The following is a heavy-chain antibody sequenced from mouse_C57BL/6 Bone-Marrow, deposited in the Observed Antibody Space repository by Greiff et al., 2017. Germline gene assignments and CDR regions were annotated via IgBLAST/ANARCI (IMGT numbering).Heavy chain of an antibody. CDR3: ARYWGGEYYFDY. CDR1: GFTFTDYY. V-gene: IGHV7-3*01. D-gene: IGHD2-13*01. Sequence: EVKLVESGGGLVQPGGSLSLSCAASGFTFTDYYMSWVRQPPGKALEWLGFIRNKANGYTTEYSASVKGRFTISRDNSQSILYLQMNALRAEDSATYYCARYWGGEYYFDYWGQGTTLTVSS. J-gene: IGHJ2*01. CDR2: IRNKANGYTT.